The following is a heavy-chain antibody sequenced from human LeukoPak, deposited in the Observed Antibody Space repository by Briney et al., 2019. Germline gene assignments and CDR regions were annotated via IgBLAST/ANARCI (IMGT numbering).Heavy chain of an antibody. J-gene: IGHJ4*02. CDR1: GFTFSSYA. D-gene: IGHD5-12*01. CDR2: ISGSGGST. Sequence: GGSLRLSCAASGFTFSSYAMSWVRQAPGKGLEWVAAISGSGGSTYYADSVKGRFTISRDNSKNTLYLQMNSLRAEDTAVYYCARDSPVYSGYDRLGYWGQGTLVTVSS. CDR3: ARDSPVYSGYDRLGY. V-gene: IGHV3-23*01.